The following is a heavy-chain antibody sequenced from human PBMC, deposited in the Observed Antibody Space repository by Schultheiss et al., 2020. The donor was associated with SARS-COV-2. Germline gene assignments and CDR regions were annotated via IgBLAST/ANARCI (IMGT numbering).Heavy chain of an antibody. Sequence: GGSLRLSCAASGFTFSSYGMHWVRQAPGKGLEWVSGVSWNGSRTHYADSVKGRFTISRDNSKNTLCLQMNSLRAEDTAVYYCARGGYYYDSSGRLDYWGQGSLVTVSS. D-gene: IGHD3-22*01. CDR3: ARGGYYYDSSGRLDY. CDR1: GFTFSSYG. CDR2: VSWNGSRT. J-gene: IGHJ4*02. V-gene: IGHV3-NL1*01.